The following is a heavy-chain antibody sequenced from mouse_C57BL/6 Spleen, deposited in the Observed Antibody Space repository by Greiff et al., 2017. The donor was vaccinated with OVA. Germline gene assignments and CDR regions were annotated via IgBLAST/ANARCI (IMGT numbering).Heavy chain of an antibody. CDR2: IRNKANGYTT. D-gene: IGHD1-1*01. CDR1: GFTFTDYY. CDR3: ARYGVVEGYWYFDV. J-gene: IGHJ1*03. Sequence: EVKLMESGGGLVQPGGSLSLSCAASGFTFTDYYMSWVRQPPGKALEWLGFIRNKANGYTTEYSASVKGRFTISRDNSQSILYLQMNALRAEASATYYCARYGVVEGYWYFDVWGTGTTVTVSS. V-gene: IGHV7-3*01.